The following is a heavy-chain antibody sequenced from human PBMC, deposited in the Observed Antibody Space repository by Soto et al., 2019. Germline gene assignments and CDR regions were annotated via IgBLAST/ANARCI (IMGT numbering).Heavy chain of an antibody. CDR2: IYYSGTT. Sequence: SETLSLTCRVSGGSIDSANYYWTWIRQLPGKGPEWIGNIYYSGTTFYNPSLKRRLTISIDTSRNQFSLQLTSVTAADTAVYCGVRDQGYRDFFSAAHYCYHKDVWGQGTTVTVSS. J-gene: IGHJ6*02. CDR3: VRDQGYRDFFSAAHYCYHKDV. CDR1: GGSIDSANYY. D-gene: IGHD3-3*01. V-gene: IGHV4-30-4*01.